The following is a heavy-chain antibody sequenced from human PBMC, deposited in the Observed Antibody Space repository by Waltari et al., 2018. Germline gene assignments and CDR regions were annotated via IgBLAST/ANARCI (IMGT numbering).Heavy chain of an antibody. CDR1: GYSISSGYY. J-gene: IGHJ4*02. V-gene: IGHV4-38-2*01. D-gene: IGHD3-3*01. CDR2: IYHSGST. Sequence: QVQLQESGPGLVKPSETLSRTCAVSGYSISSGYYWGWIRQPPGKGLEWIGSIYHSGSTYYNPSLKSRVTISVDTSKNQFSLKLSSVTAADTAVYYCARHERLGYYDFWSQGTLVTVSS. CDR3: ARHERLGYYDF.